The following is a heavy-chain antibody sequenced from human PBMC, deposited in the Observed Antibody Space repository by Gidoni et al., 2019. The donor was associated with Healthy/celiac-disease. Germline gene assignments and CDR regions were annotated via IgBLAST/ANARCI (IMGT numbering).Heavy chain of an antibody. D-gene: IGHD2-15*01. CDR3: ARDCSGGSCYSRYYGMDV. CDR1: GGSFSGYY. V-gene: IGHV4-34*01. J-gene: IGHJ6*02. CDR2: INHSGST. Sequence: QVQLQQWGAGLLKPSETLSLTCAVYGGSFSGYYWSWIRQPPGKGLEWIGEINHSGSTNYNPSLKSRVTISVDTSKNQFSLKLSSVTAADTAVYYCARDCSGGSCYSRYYGMDVWGQGTTVTVSS.